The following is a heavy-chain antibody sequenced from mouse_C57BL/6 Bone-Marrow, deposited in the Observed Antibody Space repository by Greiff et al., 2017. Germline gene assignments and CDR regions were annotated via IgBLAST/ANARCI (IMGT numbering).Heavy chain of an antibody. CDR3: ASSMITTAGDYFDY. V-gene: IGHV2-2*01. D-gene: IGHD2-4*01. CDR2: IWSGGST. J-gene: IGHJ2*01. CDR1: GFSLTSYG. Sequence: VQLQQSGPGLVQPSQRLSITCTVSGFSLTSYGVHWVRQSPGKGLEWLGVIWSGGSTDYNAAFISRLSISKDNSKSQVFFKMNSLQADDTAIYYCASSMITTAGDYFDYWGQGTTLTVSS.